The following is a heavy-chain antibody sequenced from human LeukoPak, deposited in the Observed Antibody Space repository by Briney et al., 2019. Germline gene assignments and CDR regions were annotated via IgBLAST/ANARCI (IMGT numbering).Heavy chain of an antibody. V-gene: IGHV1-18*04. CDR3: ARGKVGYGDLPYFDY. D-gene: IGHD4-17*01. J-gene: IGHJ4*02. CDR2: ISAYNGNT. CDR1: GYTFTSYG. Sequence: VSVKVSCKASGYTFTSYGISWVRQAPGQGLEWMGWISAYNGNTNYAQKLQGRVTMTTDTSTSTAYMELRRLRSDDTAVYYCARGKVGYGDLPYFDYWGQGTLVTVSS.